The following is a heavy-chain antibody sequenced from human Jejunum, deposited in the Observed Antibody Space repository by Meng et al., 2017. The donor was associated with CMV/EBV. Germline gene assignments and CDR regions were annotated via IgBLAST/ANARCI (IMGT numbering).Heavy chain of an antibody. J-gene: IGHJ6*02. CDR2: IYSSGST. Sequence: VSGGSISLYYWNWIRQPPGKGLEWIGYIYSSGSTNYNPSLKSRVTISVDTSKNQFSLKVTAVTAADTAVYYCARADTPSFFYGMDVWGQGTTVTVSS. D-gene: IGHD3-3*01. CDR3: ARADTPSFFYGMDV. CDR1: GGSISLYY. V-gene: IGHV4-59*01.